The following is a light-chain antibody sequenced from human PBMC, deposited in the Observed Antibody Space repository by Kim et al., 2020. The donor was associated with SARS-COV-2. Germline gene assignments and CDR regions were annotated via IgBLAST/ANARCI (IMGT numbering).Light chain of an antibody. Sequence: AFVGDRVTITCRARQTISIWLAWYQQKPGKAPKLLIYKASSLESGVPSRFSGSGSGTEFTLTISSLQPDDVATYYCQQYSNYWTFGQGTKLEIK. J-gene: IGKJ2*01. CDR1: QTISIW. CDR2: KAS. V-gene: IGKV1-5*03. CDR3: QQYSNYWT.